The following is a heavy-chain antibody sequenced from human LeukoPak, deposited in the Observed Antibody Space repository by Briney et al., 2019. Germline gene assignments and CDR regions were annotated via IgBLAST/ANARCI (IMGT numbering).Heavy chain of an antibody. V-gene: IGHV4-59*12. D-gene: IGHD7-27*01. Sequence: KPSETLSLTCTVSGGSMSPYHWGWIRQPPGKGLEWTGYIYYSGSTNYNPSLNSRVTISADTSKNQFSLKLSSVTAADTAVYYCARDPSLGNNWFDPWGQGTLVTVSS. CDR3: ARDPSLGNNWFDP. J-gene: IGHJ5*02. CDR1: GGSMSPYH. CDR2: IYYSGST.